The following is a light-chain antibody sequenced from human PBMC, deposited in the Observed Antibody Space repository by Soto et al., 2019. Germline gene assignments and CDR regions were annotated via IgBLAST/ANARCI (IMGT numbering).Light chain of an antibody. J-gene: IGLJ1*01. CDR1: SSNIGGNS. CDR2: DDN. CDR3: GSWDSSLSADV. V-gene: IGLV1-51*01. Sequence: QSVMTQPTSVSAAPGQKVTISCSGSSSNIGGNSVSWYQQLPGTAPKLLIYDDNKRPSGIPDRFSGSKSGTSATLGITGFQTGDEADYYCGSWDSSLSADVVGTGTKLTVL.